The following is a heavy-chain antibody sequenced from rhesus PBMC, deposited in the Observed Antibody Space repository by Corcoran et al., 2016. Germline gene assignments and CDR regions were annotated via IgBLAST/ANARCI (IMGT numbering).Heavy chain of an antibody. J-gene: IGHJ5-2*02. CDR2: VLPEEDRA. V-gene: IGHV1-111*02. Sequence: EVQLVQSGAEVKKPGASVKISCKASGYTFTDDYLHWVRQASGKGHEWMKAVLPEEDRAKNAQKIQKGIINTAATSTDKAYSELSRLGSEDTAMYYWAKRRGELTAPYLDVWGRGVLVTVSS. CDR1: GYTFTDDY. CDR3: AKRRGELTAPYLDV. D-gene: IGHD2-15*01.